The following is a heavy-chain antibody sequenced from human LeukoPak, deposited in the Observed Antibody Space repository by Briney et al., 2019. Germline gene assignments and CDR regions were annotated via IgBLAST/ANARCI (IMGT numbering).Heavy chain of an antibody. CDR3: ARDNDFWSGSLDY. Sequence: SETLSLTCTVSGGSMSSYFWSWIRQPPGKGLEWIGYIYYSGSTNYNPSLQSRVTISVDTSKNQFSLKLSSVTAADTAVYYCARDNDFWSGSLDYWGQGTLVTVSS. J-gene: IGHJ4*02. CDR2: IYYSGST. V-gene: IGHV4-59*01. D-gene: IGHD3-3*01. CDR1: GGSMSSYF.